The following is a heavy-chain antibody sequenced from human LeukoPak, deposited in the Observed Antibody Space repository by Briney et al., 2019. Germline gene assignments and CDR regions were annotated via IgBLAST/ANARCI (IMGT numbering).Heavy chain of an antibody. J-gene: IGHJ4*02. CDR2: ISYDGSNK. V-gene: IGHV3-30*04. CDR1: GFTFSSYA. CDR3: ARDLYYYDSGGYTAYPDY. Sequence: PGGSLRLSCAASGFTFSSYAMHWVRQAPGKGLEWVAVISYDGSNKYYADSVKGRFTISRDNSKNTLYLQMNSLRAEDTAVYYCARDLYYYDSGGYTAYPDYWGQGTLVTVSS. D-gene: IGHD3-22*01.